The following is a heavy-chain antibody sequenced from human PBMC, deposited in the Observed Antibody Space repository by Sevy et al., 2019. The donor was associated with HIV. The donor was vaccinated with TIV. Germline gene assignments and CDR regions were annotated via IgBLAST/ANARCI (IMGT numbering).Heavy chain of an antibody. J-gene: IGHJ4*02. CDR1: GFTVSSNY. CDR2: IYSGGST. D-gene: IGHD2-2*01. Sequence: GGSLRLSCAASGFTVSSNYMSWVRQAPGKGLEWVSVIYSGGSTYYADSVKGRFTISRDNSKNTLYLQMNSLRAEDTAVYYCAREQTHCSSTSCYLYFDYWGQGSLVTVSS. CDR3: AREQTHCSSTSCYLYFDY. V-gene: IGHV3-53*01.